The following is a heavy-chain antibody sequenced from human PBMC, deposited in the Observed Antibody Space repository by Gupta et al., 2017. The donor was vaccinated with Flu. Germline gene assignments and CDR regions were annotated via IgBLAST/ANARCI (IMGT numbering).Heavy chain of an antibody. CDR2: ISSSSSTI. CDR3: ARRSIVGATGLFDY. CDR1: GFTFSSYS. J-gene: IGHJ4*02. V-gene: IGHV3-48*02. D-gene: IGHD1-26*01. Sequence: EVQLVESGGGLVQPGGSLRLSCSASGFTFSSYSMNWVRQAPGKGLEWVSYISSSSSTIYYADSVKGRFTISRDNAKNSLYLQMNSLRDEDTAVYYCARRSIVGATGLFDYWGQGTLVTVSS.